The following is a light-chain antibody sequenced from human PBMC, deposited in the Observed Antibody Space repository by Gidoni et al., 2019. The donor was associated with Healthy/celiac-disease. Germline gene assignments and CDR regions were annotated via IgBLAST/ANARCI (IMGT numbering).Light chain of an antibody. J-gene: IGKJ2*01. CDR2: GAS. CDR3: QQYGSSPYT. CDR1: QSVSRSY. V-gene: IGKV3-20*01. Sequence: EIVLTQSPGTLSLSPGERATLSCRASQSVSRSYLAWYQQKPGQAPRLLIYGASSRATGIPDRFSGSGSGTDFTLTIRRLEPEDFAVYYCQQYGSSPYTFGQGTKLEIK.